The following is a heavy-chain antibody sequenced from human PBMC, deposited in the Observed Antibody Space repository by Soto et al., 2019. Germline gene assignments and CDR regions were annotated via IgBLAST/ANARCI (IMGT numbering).Heavy chain of an antibody. CDR1: GYTFTSYY. CDR3: ARERGIVATRGWFDP. D-gene: IGHD5-12*01. J-gene: IGHJ5*02. V-gene: IGHV1-46*01. Sequence: ASVKVSCKASGYTFTSYYMHWVRQAPGQGLEWMGIINPSGGSTSYAQKFQGRVTMTRDTSTSTVYMELSSLRSEDTAVYYCARERGIVATRGWFDPWGQGTLVTVSS. CDR2: INPSGGST.